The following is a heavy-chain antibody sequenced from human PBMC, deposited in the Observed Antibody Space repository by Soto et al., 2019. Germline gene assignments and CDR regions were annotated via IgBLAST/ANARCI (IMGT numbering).Heavy chain of an antibody. CDR2: IYYSGST. Sequence: QVQLQESGPGLVKPSQTLSLTCTVSGGSISSGDYYWSWIRQPPGKGLEWIGYIYYSGSTYYNPSLKRRVTISVDTSKNQFSLKLSSVTAADTAVYYCARGGYYDSSGYSTLGYWGQGTLVTVSS. CDR1: GGSISSGDYY. J-gene: IGHJ4*02. CDR3: ARGGYYDSSGYSTLGY. D-gene: IGHD3-22*01. V-gene: IGHV4-30-4*01.